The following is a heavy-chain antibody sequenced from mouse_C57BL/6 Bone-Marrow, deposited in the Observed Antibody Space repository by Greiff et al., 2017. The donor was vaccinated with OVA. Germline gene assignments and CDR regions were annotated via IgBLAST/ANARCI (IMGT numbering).Heavy chain of an antibody. CDR1: GYTFTSYW. V-gene: IGHV1-59*01. D-gene: IGHD6-1*01. Sequence: QVQLKESGAELVRPGTSVKLSCKASGYTFTSYWMHWVKQRPGQGLEWIGVIDPSDSYTNYNQKFKGKATLTVDTSSSTAYMQLSSLTSEDSAVYYCARLWFDYWGQGTTLTVSS. J-gene: IGHJ2*01. CDR3: ARLWFDY. CDR2: IDPSDSYT.